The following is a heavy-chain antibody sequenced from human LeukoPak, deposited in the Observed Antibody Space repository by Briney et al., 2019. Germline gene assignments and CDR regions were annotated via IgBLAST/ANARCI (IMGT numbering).Heavy chain of an antibody. D-gene: IGHD2-2*01. CDR3: ATSLGDQLPYDY. CDR2: IKQVGREK. V-gene: IGHV3-7*03. Sequence: GGSLRLSCAASGFTFSSDWMSWVRHAPGEGLEWGANIKQVGREKYYVGSVKSRFTISIDNAKHSLYLQMNSLRAEDTALYYCATSLGDQLPYDYWGQGPLVTVSS. J-gene: IGHJ4*02. CDR1: GFTFSSDW.